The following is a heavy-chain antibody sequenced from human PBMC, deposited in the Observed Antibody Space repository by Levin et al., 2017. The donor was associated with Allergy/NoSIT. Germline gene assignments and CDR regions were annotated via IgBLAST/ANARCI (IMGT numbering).Heavy chain of an antibody. CDR2: ISSNGGST. CDR1: GFTFSSYA. J-gene: IGHJ4*02. CDR3: ARDNRVYAQRYFDY. D-gene: IGHD2-8*01. Sequence: GGSLRLSCAASGFTFSSYAMHWVRQAPGKGLEYVSAISSNGGSTYYANSVKGRFTISRDNSKNTLYLQMGSLRAEDMAVYYCARDNRVYAQRYFDYWGQGTLVTVSS. V-gene: IGHV3-64*01.